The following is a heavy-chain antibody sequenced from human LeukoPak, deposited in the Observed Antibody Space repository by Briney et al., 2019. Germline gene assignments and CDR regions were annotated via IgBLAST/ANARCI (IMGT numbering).Heavy chain of an antibody. CDR2: IIPIFGTA. CDR3: ARGVLRFLEWLLY. Sequence: SVKVSCKASGGTFSSYAINWVRQAPGQGLEWMGGIIPIFGTANYAQKFQGRVTITADESTSRAYMELSSLRSEDTAVYYCARGVLRFLEWLLYWGQGTLVTVSS. J-gene: IGHJ4*02. V-gene: IGHV1-69*13. D-gene: IGHD3-3*01. CDR1: GGTFSSYA.